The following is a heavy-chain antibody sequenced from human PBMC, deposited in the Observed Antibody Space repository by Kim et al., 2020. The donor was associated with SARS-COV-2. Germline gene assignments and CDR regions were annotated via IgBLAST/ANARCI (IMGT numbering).Heavy chain of an antibody. CDR1: GGSISSSSYY. J-gene: IGHJ4*02. V-gene: IGHV4-39*07. CDR3: ARQEIQLWPGGSQALDY. D-gene: IGHD5-18*01. Sequence: SETLSLTCTVSGGSISSSSYYWGWIRQPPGKGLEWIGSIYYSGSTYYNPSLKSRVTISVDTSKNQFSLKLSSVTAADTAVYYCARQEIQLWPGGSQALDYWGQGTLVTVSS. CDR2: IYYSGST.